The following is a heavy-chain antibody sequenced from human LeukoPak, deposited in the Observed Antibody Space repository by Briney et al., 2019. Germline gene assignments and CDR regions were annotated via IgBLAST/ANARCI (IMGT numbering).Heavy chain of an antibody. J-gene: IGHJ4*02. V-gene: IGHV3-48*01. CDR2: ISSSSSTI. CDR1: GFTFSSYS. D-gene: IGHD3-3*01. CDR3: ARDVTISPRVY. Sequence: GGSLRLSCTASGFTFSSYSMNWVRQAPGKGLEWVSYISSSSSTIYYADSVKGRFTISRDNAKNSLYLQMNSLRGEDTAVYYCARDVTISPRVYWGQGTLVTVSS.